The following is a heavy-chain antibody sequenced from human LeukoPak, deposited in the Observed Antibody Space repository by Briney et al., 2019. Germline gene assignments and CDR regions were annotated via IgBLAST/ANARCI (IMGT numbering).Heavy chain of an antibody. D-gene: IGHD6-19*01. CDR3: ARYEQWLTYLDY. J-gene: IGHJ4*02. CDR1: GGSISSYY. V-gene: IGHV4-59*01. CDR2: IYYSGST. Sequence: PSETLSLTCTVSGGSISSYYWSWIRQPPGKGLEWIGYIYYSGSTNYNPSLKSRVTISVDTSKNQFSLKLSSVTAADTAVYYCARYEQWLTYLDYWGQGTLVTVSS.